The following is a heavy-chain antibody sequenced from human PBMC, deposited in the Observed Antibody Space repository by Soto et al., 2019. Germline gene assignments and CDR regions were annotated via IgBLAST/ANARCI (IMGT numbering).Heavy chain of an antibody. J-gene: IGHJ4*02. CDR2: IKQDGSEY. V-gene: IGHV3-7*04. CDR1: GFTFSTYW. CDR3: GRGAFTTWGSYPLAY. Sequence: EVQLVESGGGLVQPGGSLRLSCAASGFTFSTYWMTWVRQAPGKGLELVANIKQDGSEYYYVGSVKGRFTISRDNATNSLSLQMNSLTAEDTAVYYCGRGAFTTWGSYPLAYWGQGTLVTVSS. D-gene: IGHD3-16*02.